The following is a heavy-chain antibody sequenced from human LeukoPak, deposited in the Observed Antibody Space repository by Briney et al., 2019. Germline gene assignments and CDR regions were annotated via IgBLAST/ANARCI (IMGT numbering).Heavy chain of an antibody. CDR3: AKGAYYFDF. D-gene: IGHD2-21*01. CDR2: ISASGAST. Sequence: XFSSYWMXWVRQXPXXXLXWVSTISASGASTYYADSVKGRFTISRDNSKNTLYLQMNSLRAEDTALYYCAKGAYYFDFWGQGTLVTVSS. V-gene: IGHV3-23*01. J-gene: IGHJ4*02. CDR1: XFSSYW.